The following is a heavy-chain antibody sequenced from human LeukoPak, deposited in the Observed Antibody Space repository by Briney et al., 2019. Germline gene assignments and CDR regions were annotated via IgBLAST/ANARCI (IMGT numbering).Heavy chain of an antibody. J-gene: IGHJ5*02. CDR3: ARDGGIAAHWFDP. CDR2: IHYTGST. D-gene: IGHD6-13*01. CDR1: GVSISSYY. Sequence: KSSDTLSLTCTVSGVSISSYYWSWIRQSPGKGLECIGYIHYTGSTNYNPSLKIRDTISVDTSKNQFALKLSSVAAADTAVYYCARDGGIAAHWFDPWGQGTLVTVSS. V-gene: IGHV4-59*01.